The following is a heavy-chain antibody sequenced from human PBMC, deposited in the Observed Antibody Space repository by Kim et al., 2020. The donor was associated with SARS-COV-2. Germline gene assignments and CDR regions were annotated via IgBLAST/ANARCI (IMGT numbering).Heavy chain of an antibody. J-gene: IGHJ3*02. Sequence: GGSLRLSCAASGFTFSSYWMSWVRQAPGKGLEWVANIKQDGSEKYYVDSVKGRFTISRDNAKNSLYLQMNSLRAEDTAVYYCARDEYIAVAGGSDAFDIWGQGTMVTVSS. CDR1: GFTFSSYW. D-gene: IGHD6-19*01. CDR3: ARDEYIAVAGGSDAFDI. V-gene: IGHV3-7*03. CDR2: IKQDGSEK.